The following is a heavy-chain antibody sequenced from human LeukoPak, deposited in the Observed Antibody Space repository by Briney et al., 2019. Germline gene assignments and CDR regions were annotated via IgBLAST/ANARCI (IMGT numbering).Heavy chain of an antibody. CDR1: GFTFSSYA. V-gene: IGHV3-23*01. CDR2: ISGSGGST. CDR3: AKLEMATIHPLYYFDY. Sequence: GGSLRLPCAASGFTFSSYAMSWVRQAPGKGLEWVSAISGSGGSTYYADSVKGRFTISRDNSKNTLYLQMNSLRAEDTAVYYCAKLEMATIHPLYYFDYWGQGTLVTVSS. D-gene: IGHD5-24*01. J-gene: IGHJ4*02.